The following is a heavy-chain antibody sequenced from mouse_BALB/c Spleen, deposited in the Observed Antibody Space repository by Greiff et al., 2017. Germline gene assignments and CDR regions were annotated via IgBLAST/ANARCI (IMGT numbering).Heavy chain of an antibody. CDR3: ARLRPAAY. V-gene: IGHV1-54*01. D-gene: IGHD1-2*01. CDR1: GYAFTNYL. Sequence: QVQLKESGAELVRPGTSVKVSCKASGYAFTNYLIEWVKQRPGQGLEWIGVINPGSGGTNYNEKFKGKATLTADKSSSTAYMQLSSLTSDDSAVYFCARLRPAAYWGQGTLVTVSA. CDR2: INPGSGGT. J-gene: IGHJ3*01.